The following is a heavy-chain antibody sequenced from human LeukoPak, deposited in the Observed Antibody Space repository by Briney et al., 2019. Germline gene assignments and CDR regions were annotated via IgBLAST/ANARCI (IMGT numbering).Heavy chain of an antibody. CDR2: INPSGGST. Sequence: ASVKVSCKASGYTFTSYYMHRVRQAPGQGLEWMGIINPSGGSTSYAQKFQGRVTMTRDTSTSTVYMELSSLRSEDTAVYYCARALSWLLAVDYWGQGTLVTVSS. J-gene: IGHJ4*02. D-gene: IGHD3-9*01. CDR1: GYTFTSYY. CDR3: ARALSWLLAVDY. V-gene: IGHV1-46*01.